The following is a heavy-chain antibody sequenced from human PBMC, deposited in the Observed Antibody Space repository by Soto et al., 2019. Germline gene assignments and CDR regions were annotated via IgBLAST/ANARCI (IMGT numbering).Heavy chain of an antibody. J-gene: IGHJ6*02. V-gene: IGHV3-48*02. Sequence: GGSLRLSCAASGFTFSSYSMNWVRQAPGKGLEWVSYISSSSSTIYYADSVKGRFTISRDNAKNSLYLQMNSLRDEDTAVYYCARMSDTAMVRPTPWNYYYYGMDVWGQGTTVTVSS. D-gene: IGHD5-18*01. CDR2: ISSSSSTI. CDR3: ARMSDTAMVRPTPWNYYYYGMDV. CDR1: GFTFSSYS.